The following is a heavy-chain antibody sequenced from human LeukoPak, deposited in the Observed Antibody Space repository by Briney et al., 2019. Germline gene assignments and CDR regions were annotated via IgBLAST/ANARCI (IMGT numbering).Heavy chain of an antibody. CDR3: TTLYGGSLDY. CDR2: IKSDGSST. J-gene: IGHJ4*02. CDR1: GFTFSSYW. D-gene: IGHD5-12*01. V-gene: IGHV3-74*01. Sequence: PGGSLRLSCVASGFTFSSYWMYWVRQAPGKGLVWVSRIKSDGSSTSYADSVKGRFTISRDNAKNTLYLQMNSLRAEDTAVYYCTTLYGGSLDYWGQGTLVTVSS.